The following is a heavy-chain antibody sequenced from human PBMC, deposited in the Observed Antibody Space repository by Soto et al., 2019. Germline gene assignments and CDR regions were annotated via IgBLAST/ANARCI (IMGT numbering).Heavy chain of an antibody. CDR2: IWYDGSNK. V-gene: IGHV3-33*01. J-gene: IGHJ4*02. D-gene: IGHD4-17*01. Sequence: GGSLRLSCAASGFTFSSYGMHWVRQAPGKGLEWVAVIWYDGSNKYYADSVKGRFTISRDNSKNTLYLQMNSLRAEDTAVYYCARESLRRPYDYWGQGTLVTVSS. CDR1: GFTFSSYG. CDR3: ARESLRRPYDY.